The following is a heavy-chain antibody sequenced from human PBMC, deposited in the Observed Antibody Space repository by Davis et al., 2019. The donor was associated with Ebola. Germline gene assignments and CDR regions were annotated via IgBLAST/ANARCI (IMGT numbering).Heavy chain of an antibody. CDR1: GFIFRSYV. D-gene: IGHD1-26*01. V-gene: IGHV3-23*01. CDR2: HGTSGDT. Sequence: GESLKISCAASGFIFRSYVISWVRQAPGKGLEWVSTHGTSGDTYYADSVKGRFTISRDNSKNTLYLQMNGLRVEDTAIYYCAKDTSNIWFDIWGQGTMVTVSS. J-gene: IGHJ3*02. CDR3: AKDTSNIWFDI.